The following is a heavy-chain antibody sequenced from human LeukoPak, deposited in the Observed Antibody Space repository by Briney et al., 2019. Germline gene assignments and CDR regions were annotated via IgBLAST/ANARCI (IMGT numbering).Heavy chain of an antibody. D-gene: IGHD3-3*01. V-gene: IGHV3-23*01. Sequence: PGGSLRLSCVASGFTLSSFSMTGVRQAPGKGLEWVSVISASGLSTYYADSVKGRCTISRDNSKNTLYLQLNSLSAEDTAIYYCAKGQDFSSFDYWGRGTLVTVSS. CDR2: ISASGLST. CDR1: GFTLSSFS. J-gene: IGHJ4*02. CDR3: AKGQDFSSFDY.